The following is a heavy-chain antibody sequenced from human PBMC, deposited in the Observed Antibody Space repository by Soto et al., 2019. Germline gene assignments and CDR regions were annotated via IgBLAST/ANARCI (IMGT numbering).Heavy chain of an antibody. J-gene: IGHJ4*02. CDR1: GGSISSYY. D-gene: IGHD1-1*01. Sequence: PSETLSLTCTVSGGSISSYYWSWIRQPPGKGLEWIGYIYYSGSTNYNPSLKSRVTISVDTSKNQFSLKLSSVTAADTAVYYCARVWMERGFDYWGQGTLVTVS. CDR2: IYYSGST. V-gene: IGHV4-59*01. CDR3: ARVWMERGFDY.